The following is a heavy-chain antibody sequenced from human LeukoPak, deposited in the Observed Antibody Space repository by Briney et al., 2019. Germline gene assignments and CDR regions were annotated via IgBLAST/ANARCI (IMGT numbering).Heavy chain of an antibody. CDR3: ARTGYSSGWYGSFDI. CDR1: GYSFTSYW. V-gene: IGHV5-51*01. CDR2: IYPGDSDT. J-gene: IGHJ3*02. D-gene: IGHD6-19*01. Sequence: GESLKISCKGSGYSFTSYWIGWVRQMSGRGLEWMGIIYPGDSDTRYSPSFQGQVTISADKSIITAYLQWSSLKASDNAMYYCARTGYSSGWYGSFDIWGQGTLVTVSS.